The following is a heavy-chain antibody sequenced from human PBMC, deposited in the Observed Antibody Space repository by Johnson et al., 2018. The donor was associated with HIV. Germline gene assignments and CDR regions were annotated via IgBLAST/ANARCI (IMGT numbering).Heavy chain of an antibody. V-gene: IGHV3-20*04. D-gene: IGHD6-19*01. CDR2: INWNGGST. Sequence: VQLVESGGGVVRPGGSLRLSCVSSGFSSDDYGMSWVRQAPGKGLEWVSGINWNGGSTNYADSVKGRFSIYRDNAKNSLYLQMNSLRAEDTALYYCARFRQWLVFPAFDIWGQGTMVTVSS. J-gene: IGHJ3*02. CDR1: GFSSDDYG. CDR3: ARFRQWLVFPAFDI.